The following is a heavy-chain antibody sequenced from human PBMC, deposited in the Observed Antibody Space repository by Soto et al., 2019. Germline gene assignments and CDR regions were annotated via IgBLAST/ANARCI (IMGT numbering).Heavy chain of an antibody. CDR2: IHPGGGRT. Sequence: ASVKVSCKASGYTFTSYYMHWVRQAPGQGLEWMGIIHPGGGRTSYAQNLHGRVTINRDTSTSTVYMELSSLRYEDTAVYYCARGLAAAYSPPLLWGQGTLVTVSS. J-gene: IGHJ4*02. CDR1: GYTFTSYY. D-gene: IGHD6-13*01. CDR3: ARGLAAAYSPPLL. V-gene: IGHV1-46*01.